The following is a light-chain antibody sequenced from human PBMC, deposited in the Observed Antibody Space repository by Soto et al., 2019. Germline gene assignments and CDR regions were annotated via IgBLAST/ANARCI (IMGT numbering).Light chain of an antibody. Sequence: VEMAQSPSSLFASLGDRVTVTXRASQEISPFFNWYQQEPGXAPKXXXDDXSNLQTGCPSRLSGRGSATDFTFPISSLQPAYSGKYYFQQYDDLTITFGQGTRLEIK. V-gene: IGKV1-33*01. CDR1: QEISPF. CDR2: DXS. J-gene: IGKJ5*01. CDR3: QQYDDLTIT.